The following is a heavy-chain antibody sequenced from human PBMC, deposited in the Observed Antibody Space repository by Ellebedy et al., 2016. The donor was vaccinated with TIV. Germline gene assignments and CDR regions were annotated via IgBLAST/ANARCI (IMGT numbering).Heavy chain of an antibody. V-gene: IGHV4-59*01. CDR2: IYYSGST. J-gene: IGHJ4*02. Sequence: SETLSLTCTISGGSISSYYWNWIRQPPGKGLEWFGYIYYSGSTNYNPSLKSRVTISVDTSKNQFSLKLSSVTAADTAVYFCARMGVAVDYWGQGTLVTVSS. CDR3: ARMGVAVDY. D-gene: IGHD1-26*01. CDR1: GGSISSYY.